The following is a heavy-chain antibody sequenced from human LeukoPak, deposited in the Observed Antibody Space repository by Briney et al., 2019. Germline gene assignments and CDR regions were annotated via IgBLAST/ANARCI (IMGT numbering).Heavy chain of an antibody. CDR3: ARDAVPLSRGGSNSYLFDY. CDR2: INPNSGGT. J-gene: IGHJ4*02. D-gene: IGHD2-15*01. V-gene: IGHV1-2*04. CDR1: GYTFTGYY. Sequence: ASVKVSCKASGYTFTGYYMHWVRQAPGQGLEWMGWINPNSGGTNYAQKFQGWVTMTRDTSISTAYMELSRLRSDDTAVYYCARDAVPLSRGGSNSYLFDYWGQGTLVTVSS.